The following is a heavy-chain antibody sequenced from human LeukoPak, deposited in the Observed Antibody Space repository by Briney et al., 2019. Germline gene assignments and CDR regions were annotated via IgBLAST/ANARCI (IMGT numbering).Heavy chain of an antibody. CDR3: AKTDGNMIRGVIITCDY. J-gene: IGHJ4*02. CDR2: ISGSGGST. V-gene: IGHV3-23*01. CDR1: GFIFSSYA. D-gene: IGHD3-10*01. Sequence: PGGSLRLSCAAYGFIFSSYAMSWVRQAPGKGLEWVSVISGSGGSTYHADSVKGRFTISRDNSNNTLYMQMNSLRAEDTAVYYCAKTDGNMIRGVIITCDYWGQGTLVTVSS.